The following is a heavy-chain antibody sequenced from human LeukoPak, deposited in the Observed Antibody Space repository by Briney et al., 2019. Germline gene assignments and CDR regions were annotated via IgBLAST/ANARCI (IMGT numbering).Heavy chain of an antibody. J-gene: IGHJ2*01. V-gene: IGHV3-53*01. CDR1: GFTVSSNY. Sequence: GGSLRLSCAASGFTVSSNYMSWVRQAPGKGLEWVSVIYSGGSTYYADSVKGRFTIPRDNSKNTQYLQMNSLRAEDTAVYYCASIKLAPLVFDLWGRGTLVTVSS. CDR3: ASIKLAPLVFDL. CDR2: IYSGGST. D-gene: IGHD1-1*01.